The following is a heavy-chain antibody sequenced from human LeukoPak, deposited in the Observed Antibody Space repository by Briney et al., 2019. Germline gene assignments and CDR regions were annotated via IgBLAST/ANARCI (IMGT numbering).Heavy chain of an antibody. CDR3: ARPGIMVVPGGFDY. J-gene: IGHJ4*02. CDR1: GGSISNYY. CDR2: IYYSGST. V-gene: IGHV4-59*12. D-gene: IGHD2-15*01. Sequence: SETLSLTCTVSGGSISNYYWTWIRQPPGKGLEWIGDIYYSGSTNYNPSLKSRVTISVDTSKNQFSLKLSSVTAADTAVYYCARPGIMVVPGGFDYWGQGTLVTVSS.